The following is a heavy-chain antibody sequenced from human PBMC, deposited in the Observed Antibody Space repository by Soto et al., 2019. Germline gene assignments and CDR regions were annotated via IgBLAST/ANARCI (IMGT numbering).Heavy chain of an antibody. J-gene: IGHJ4*02. V-gene: IGHV4-30-4*01. CDR2: ISYSGST. D-gene: IGHD3-16*01. CDR3: ARALGEWH. CDR1: GASISSGNYY. Sequence: QVQLQESGPGLVKPSQTLSLTCTVSGASISSGNYYWTWIRQPPGKGLEWIGYISYSGSTYYNPSLKSRVTMSIDTSKNQFSLKMNSVTAADTAVYYCARALGEWHWGQGTLVTVSS.